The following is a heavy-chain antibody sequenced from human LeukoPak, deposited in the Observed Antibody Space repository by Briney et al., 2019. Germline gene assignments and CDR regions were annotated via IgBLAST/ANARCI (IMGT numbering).Heavy chain of an antibody. Sequence: GGSLRLSCAASGFTFSSYSMNWVRQAPGKGLEWVSSISSSSSYIYYADSVKGRFTISRDNAKNSLYLQMNSLRAEDTAVYYCARAYPLPAAAYRDGFDYWGQGTLVTVSS. J-gene: IGHJ4*02. CDR3: ARAYPLPAAAYRDGFDY. D-gene: IGHD2-2*01. CDR1: GFTFSSYS. CDR2: ISSSSSYI. V-gene: IGHV3-21*01.